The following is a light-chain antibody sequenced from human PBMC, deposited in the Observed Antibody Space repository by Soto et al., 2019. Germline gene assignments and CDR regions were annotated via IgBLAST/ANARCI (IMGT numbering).Light chain of an antibody. J-gene: IGKJ1*01. Sequence: DIQMTQSPSTLSASVGDRVTITCRASQSMSSSLAWYQQKPGKAPKVLIYDASRLESGVPSRFSGSGSGTEFTLTISSLQPDDFAIYYCQQYDTYWTFGQGTKVDTK. CDR2: DAS. CDR1: QSMSSS. CDR3: QQYDTYWT. V-gene: IGKV1-5*01.